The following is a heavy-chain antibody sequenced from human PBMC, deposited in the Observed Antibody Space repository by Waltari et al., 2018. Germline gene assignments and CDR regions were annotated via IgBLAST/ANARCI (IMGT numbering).Heavy chain of an antibody. D-gene: IGHD1-20*01. CDR2: ISPDGGSA. Sequence: DVQLVESGGNLVQPGGSLRLSCAASGLTFSTYWMHWVRQVPGKGLVWVSRISPDGGSATVADSVKGRFTMSRYNAMNTLYLYMNSLRAEDTAIYYCAKPLWIMSLCLNNYSFDVLGLCIMFTVSS. V-gene: IGHV3-74*01. J-gene: IGHJ3*01. CDR3: AKPLWIMSLCLNNYSFDV. CDR1: GLTFSTYW.